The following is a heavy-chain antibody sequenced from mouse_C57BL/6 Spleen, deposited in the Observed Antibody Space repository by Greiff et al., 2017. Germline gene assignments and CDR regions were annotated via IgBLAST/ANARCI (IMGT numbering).Heavy chain of an antibody. J-gene: IGHJ2*01. CDR1: GYTFTDYE. CDR3: TREGN. Sequence: QVQLQQSGAELVRPGASVTLSCKASGYTFTDYELHWVKQTPVHGLEWIGAIDPETGGTADNQTFKGKAILTADKSSSTAYMELRSLTSEDSAVYYCTREGNWGQGTTLTVSS. CDR2: IDPETGGT. V-gene: IGHV1-15*01.